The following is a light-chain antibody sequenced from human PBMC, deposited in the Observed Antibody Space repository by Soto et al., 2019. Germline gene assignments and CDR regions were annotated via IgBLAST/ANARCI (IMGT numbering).Light chain of an antibody. CDR1: QSVSSSY. CDR2: GAS. V-gene: IGKV3-20*01. CDR3: QQYGSSRWT. Sequence: EIVLTQSPGTLSLSPGERATLSCRASQSVSSSYLAWYQQNRGQAHRLLIYGASSRAPGIPARFGGSGSGTDFTLTISRLEPEDFAVYYCQQYGSSRWTFGQGTKGEIK. J-gene: IGKJ1*01.